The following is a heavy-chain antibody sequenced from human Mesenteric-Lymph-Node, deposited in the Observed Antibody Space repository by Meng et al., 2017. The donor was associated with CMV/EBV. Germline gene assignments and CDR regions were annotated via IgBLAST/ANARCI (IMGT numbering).Heavy chain of an antibody. V-gene: IGHV3-30-3*01. Sequence: GESLKISCAASAFTFSTYAMHWVRQAPGKGLEWVALTSYDGTKTYYADSVKGRFTISRDNSKNTLFLQMNSLRADDTAVYYCARSRLQYFDWLDGFDIWGQGTMVTVSS. D-gene: IGHD3-9*01. CDR1: AFTFSTYA. J-gene: IGHJ3*02. CDR3: ARSRLQYFDWLDGFDI. CDR2: TSYDGTKT.